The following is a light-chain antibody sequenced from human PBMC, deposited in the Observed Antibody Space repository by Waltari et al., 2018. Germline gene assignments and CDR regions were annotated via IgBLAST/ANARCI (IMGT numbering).Light chain of an antibody. CDR2: KAN. J-gene: IGLJ3*02. V-gene: IGLV8-61*01. CDR1: SGSLSTTSY. Sequence: QTVVTPEPSLSVSPGGTVTLTCVFSSGSLSTTSYPTWYQQTPGQAPRTLVYKANARSSGVPDRFSGSILGNTAALTITGAQADDESDYYCALYMGSGIWVFGGGTRLTVL. CDR3: ALYMGSGIWV.